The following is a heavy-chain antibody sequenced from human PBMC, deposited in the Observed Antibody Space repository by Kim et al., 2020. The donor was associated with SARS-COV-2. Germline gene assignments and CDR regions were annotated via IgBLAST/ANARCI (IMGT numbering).Heavy chain of an antibody. CDR3: ARVAVIAARPNYFDY. V-gene: IGHV3-11*01. CDR1: GFTFSDYY. Sequence: GGSLRLSCAASGFTFSDYYMSWIRQAPGKGLEWVSYISSSGSTIYYADSVKGRFTISRDNAKNSLYLQMNSLRAEDTAVYYCARVAVIAARPNYFDYWGQGTLVTVSS. J-gene: IGHJ4*02. CDR2: ISSSGSTI. D-gene: IGHD6-6*01.